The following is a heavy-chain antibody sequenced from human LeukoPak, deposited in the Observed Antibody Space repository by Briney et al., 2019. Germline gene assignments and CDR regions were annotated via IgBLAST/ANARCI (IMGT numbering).Heavy chain of an antibody. D-gene: IGHD1-26*01. J-gene: IGHJ4*02. CDR3: VRYQYSGSYTSGVDS. CDR1: GYSFSSYW. CDR2: INPGDSAT. V-gene: IGHV5-51*01. Sequence: GESLKISCKGSGYSFSSYWIGWVRQMPGKGLEWMAIINPGDSATRYSPSFQGQVTISADKSISTAYLQWSSLKAADTALYYCVRYQYSGSYTSGVDSWGQGTLVTVSS.